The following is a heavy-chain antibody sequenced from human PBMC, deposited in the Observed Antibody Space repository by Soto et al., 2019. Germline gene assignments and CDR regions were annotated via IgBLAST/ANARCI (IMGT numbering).Heavy chain of an antibody. CDR3: AKMYNYGKNYFDY. D-gene: IGHD5-18*01. Sequence: QVQLVESGGGVVQPGRSLRLSCTASGFTFSSYAMNWVRQAPGKGLEWVSVRSSDGSNIYYGDSVKGRFTISRDNSKNTLYLQMNSLRPEDTGGYYCAKMYNYGKNYFDYWGQGTLVTVSS. CDR1: GFTFSSYA. CDR2: RSSDGSNI. V-gene: IGHV3-30*18. J-gene: IGHJ4*02.